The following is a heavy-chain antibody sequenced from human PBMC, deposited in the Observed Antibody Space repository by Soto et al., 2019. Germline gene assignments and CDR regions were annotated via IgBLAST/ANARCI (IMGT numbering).Heavy chain of an antibody. CDR2: IIPIFGTA. V-gene: IGHV1-69*13. CDR3: ARGLEKGSGGSFYSNYPKDYYYVMDG. J-gene: IGHJ6*02. CDR1: GGTFSSYA. D-gene: IGHD2-15*01. Sequence: SSVQVSCKASGGTFSSYAISWGRQAPGQGLEWMGGIIPIFGTANYAQKFQGRVTITADESTSTAYMELSSLRSEDTAVYYCARGLEKGSGGSFYSNYPKDYYYVMDGWGQSSTVTV.